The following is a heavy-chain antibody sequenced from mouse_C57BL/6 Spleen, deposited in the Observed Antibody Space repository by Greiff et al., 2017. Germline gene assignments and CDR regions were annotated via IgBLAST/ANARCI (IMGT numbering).Heavy chain of an antibody. Sequence: QVQLQQSGPELVKPGASVKISCKASGYAFSSSWMNWVKQRPGKGLEWIGRIYPGDGDTNYNGKFKGKATLTADKSSSTAYMQLSSLTSEDSAVYFCARLGNLYWGGDYWGQGTTLTVSS. J-gene: IGHJ2*01. D-gene: IGHD4-1*01. V-gene: IGHV1-82*01. CDR1: GYAFSSSW. CDR3: ARLGNLYWGGDY. CDR2: IYPGDGDT.